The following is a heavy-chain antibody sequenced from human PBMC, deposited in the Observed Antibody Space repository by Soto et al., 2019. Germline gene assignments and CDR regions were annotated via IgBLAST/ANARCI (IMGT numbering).Heavy chain of an antibody. CDR1: GFSLSTSGVG. J-gene: IGHJ3*02. V-gene: IGHV2-5*02. CDR2: IYWDDDK. D-gene: IGHD4-17*01. Sequence: QITLKESGPTLVKPTQTLTLTCTFSGFSLSTSGVGVGWIRQPPGKALEWLALIYWDDDKRYSPSLKSRLTITKDPSKNQVVLTMTNMDPVDTATYYCAHSSTTVTGDAFDIWGQGTMVTVSS. CDR3: AHSSTTVTGDAFDI.